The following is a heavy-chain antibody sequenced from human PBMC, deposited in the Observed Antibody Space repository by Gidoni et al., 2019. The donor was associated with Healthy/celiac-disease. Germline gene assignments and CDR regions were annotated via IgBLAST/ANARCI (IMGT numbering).Heavy chain of an antibody. CDR3: AKSSDSGPPMSRCMLCIDY. J-gene: IGHJ4*02. V-gene: IGHV3-23*01. CDR1: GFTFSRYA. CDR2: ISGSGGST. D-gene: IGHD2-8*01. Sequence: EVQLLESGGGLVQPGGSLRLSCAASGFTFSRYAMSWVRQAPGKGLEWVSAISGSGGSTYYADSVKGRFTISRDNSKNTLYLQMNSLRAEDTAVYYCAKSSDSGPPMSRCMLCIDYWGQGTLVTVSS.